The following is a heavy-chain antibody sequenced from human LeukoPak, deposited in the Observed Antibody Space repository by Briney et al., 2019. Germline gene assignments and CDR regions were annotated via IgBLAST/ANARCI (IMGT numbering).Heavy chain of an antibody. V-gene: IGHV4-34*01. J-gene: IGHJ4*02. D-gene: IGHD4-11*01. Sequence: PTETLSLTCAVYGGSFSGYYWSWIRQPPGKGLEWIGEINHSGGTNYNPSLKSRVTISVDTSKNQFSLKLSSVTAADPAVYYCARNSNPFDYWGQGTLVTVSS. CDR1: GGSFSGYY. CDR2: INHSGGT. CDR3: ARNSNPFDY.